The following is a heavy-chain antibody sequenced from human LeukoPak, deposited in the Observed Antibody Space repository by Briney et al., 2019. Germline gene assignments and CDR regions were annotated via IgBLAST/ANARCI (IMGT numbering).Heavy chain of an antibody. D-gene: IGHD3-22*01. Sequence: SETLSLTCAVYGGSFSGYYWSWIRQPPGKGLEWIGEINHSGSTNYNPSLKSRVTISVDTSKNQFSLKLSPVTAADTAVYYCARVGYYDSSGYPYWGQGTLVTVSS. CDR3: ARVGYYDSSGYPY. V-gene: IGHV4-34*01. J-gene: IGHJ4*02. CDR1: GGSFSGYY. CDR2: INHSGST.